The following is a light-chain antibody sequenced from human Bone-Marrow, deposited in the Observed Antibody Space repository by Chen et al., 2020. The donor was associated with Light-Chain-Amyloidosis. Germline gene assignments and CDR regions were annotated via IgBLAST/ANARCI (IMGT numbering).Light chain of an antibody. Sequence: SYELTQPASQAVSPGKTAMITCSGDDLPTKYAYWYHQKPGQAPVLVIHRDTERPSGISERFSGSTLWTTATLTISAVQSEDEADYHCQSADSSGTYEVIFGGGNALTVL. CDR3: QSADSSGTYEVI. CDR2: RDT. CDR1: DLPTKY. J-gene: IGLJ2*01. V-gene: IGLV3-25*03.